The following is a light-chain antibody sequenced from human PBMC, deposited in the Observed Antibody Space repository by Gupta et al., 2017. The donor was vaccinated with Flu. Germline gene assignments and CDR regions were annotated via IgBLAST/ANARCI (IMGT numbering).Light chain of an antibody. CDR3: QQYGSSPFT. CDR2: GAS. CDR1: QSVSSNS. V-gene: IGKV3-20*01. Sequence: EIVLTQSPGTLSLSPGGTATLSCRASQSVSSNSLAWYQQKPGQAPRLLIFGASSRATGIPDRCSGSGSGTDFTLTISRLEPEDFAVYCCQQYGSSPFTFGPGTKVEIK. J-gene: IGKJ3*01.